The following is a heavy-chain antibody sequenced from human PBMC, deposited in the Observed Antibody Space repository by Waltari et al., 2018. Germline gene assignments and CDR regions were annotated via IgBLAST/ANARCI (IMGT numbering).Heavy chain of an antibody. D-gene: IGHD2-21*01. CDR1: GFTFSSYA. CDR2: ISGSGGST. J-gene: IGHJ4*02. CDR3: AKAGGWAAYCGGDCYSDY. Sequence: EVQLVESGGGLVQPGGSLRLSCAASGFTFSSYAMSWVRQAPGKGLEWVSAISGSGGSTYYADSVKGRFTISRDNSKNTLYLQMNSLRAEDTAVYYCAKAGGWAAYCGGDCYSDYWGQGTLVTVSS. V-gene: IGHV3-23*04.